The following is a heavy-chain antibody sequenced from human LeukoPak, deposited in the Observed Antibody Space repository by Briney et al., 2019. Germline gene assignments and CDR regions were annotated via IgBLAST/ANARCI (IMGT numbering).Heavy chain of an antibody. CDR1: GGSISSYY. CDR3: ARDSHPQWELGGEFYFDY. Sequence: SETLSLTCTVSGGSISSYYWSWIRQSPGKGLEWLGYIYYSGSTRYNPSLKSRILIYVDTSKNQFSLTLGSVTAADTAIYFCARDSHPQWELGGEFYFDYWGQGILVTVSS. J-gene: IGHJ4*02. D-gene: IGHD1-26*01. CDR2: IYYSGST. V-gene: IGHV4-59*01.